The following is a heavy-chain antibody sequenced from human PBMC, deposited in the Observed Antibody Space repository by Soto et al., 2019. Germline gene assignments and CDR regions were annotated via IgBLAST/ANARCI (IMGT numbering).Heavy chain of an antibody. CDR2: IRSKANSYAT. V-gene: IGHV3-73*02. D-gene: IGHD5-12*01. Sequence: EVQLVESGGGLVQPGGSLKLSCAASGFTFSGSAMHWVRQASGKGLEWVGRIRSKANSYATAYAASVKGRFTISRDDSKNTAYLQMNSLRAEDTAVYYCAKDQGKGWLQCVDYWGQGTLVTVSS. CDR1: GFTFSGSA. J-gene: IGHJ4*02. CDR3: AKDQGKGWLQCVDY.